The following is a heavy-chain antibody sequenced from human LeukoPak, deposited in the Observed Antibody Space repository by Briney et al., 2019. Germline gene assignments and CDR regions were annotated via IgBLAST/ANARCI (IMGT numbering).Heavy chain of an antibody. CDR1: RVTFSNYW. Sequence: GGSLRLSCAASRVTFSNYWMHWVHQAPGKGLVWVSRINSVGSSPSYADSVRGRFTISRDNARNTLYLQMNSLRAEDTAVYYCASHGDYDAFDIWGQGTMVTVSS. V-gene: IGHV3-74*01. J-gene: IGHJ3*02. CDR2: INSVGSSP. CDR3: ASHGDYDAFDI. D-gene: IGHD4-17*01.